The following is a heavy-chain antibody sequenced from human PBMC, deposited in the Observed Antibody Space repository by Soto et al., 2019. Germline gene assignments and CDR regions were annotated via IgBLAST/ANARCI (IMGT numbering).Heavy chain of an antibody. CDR3: AKDRGWSSADLDY. D-gene: IGHD6-19*01. CDR2: ISYDGSNK. CDR1: GFTFSSFG. J-gene: IGHJ4*02. V-gene: IGHV3-30*18. Sequence: QVQLVESGGGVVQPGRSLRLSCAASGFTFSSFGMHWVRQAPGKGLEWVALISYDGSNKYYADSVKGRFIISRDKSKNTLYLQMNSLRAEDTAVYYCAKDRGWSSADLDYWGQGTLVTVSS.